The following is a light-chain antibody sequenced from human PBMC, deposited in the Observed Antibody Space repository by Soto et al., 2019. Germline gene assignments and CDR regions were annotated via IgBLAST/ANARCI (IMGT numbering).Light chain of an antibody. J-gene: IGKJ4*01. Sequence: EIVLTQSPATLSLSPGERVTLSCRASQSVGSSLAWYQQKPGPAPRLLIYGASKRATGIPARFSGSGSGTDFTLTITNLGSEDCAVYFCQQRSNWRLSFGGGTKVEI. CDR1: QSVGSS. V-gene: IGKV3-11*01. CDR2: GAS. CDR3: QQRSNWRLS.